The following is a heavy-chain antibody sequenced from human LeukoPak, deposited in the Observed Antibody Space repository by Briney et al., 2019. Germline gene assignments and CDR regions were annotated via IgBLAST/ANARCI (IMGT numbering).Heavy chain of an antibody. J-gene: IGHJ4*02. D-gene: IGHD2-2*01. V-gene: IGHV3-23*01. Sequence: GGSLRLSCAASGFIFRNYVVAWVRQAPGKGLEWVSQISNSGGSTYYADSVKGRFTISRDNSKNTLYLQMNSLRAEDTAVYYCAKESLRVVPSATFDYWGQGTLVTVSS. CDR2: ISNSGGST. CDR3: AKESLRVVPSATFDY. CDR1: GFIFRNYV.